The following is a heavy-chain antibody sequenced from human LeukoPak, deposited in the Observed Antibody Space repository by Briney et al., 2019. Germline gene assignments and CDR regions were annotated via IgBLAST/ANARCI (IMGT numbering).Heavy chain of an antibody. Sequence: GSLRLSCVASGFPFSSYWMTWVRQAPGKGLEWIGEINHSGSTNYSPSLKSRVTISVDTSKNQFSLKLSSVTAADTAVYYCASGITVAGPFDYWGQGTLVTVSS. CDR1: GFPFSSYW. J-gene: IGHJ4*02. CDR2: INHSGST. D-gene: IGHD6-19*01. CDR3: ASGITVAGPFDY. V-gene: IGHV4-34*01.